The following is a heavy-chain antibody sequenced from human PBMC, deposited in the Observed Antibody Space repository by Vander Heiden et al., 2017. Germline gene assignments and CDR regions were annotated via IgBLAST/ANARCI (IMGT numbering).Heavy chain of an antibody. J-gene: IGHJ4*02. CDR2: IIPIFGTA. V-gene: IGHV1-69*06. Sequence: QVQLVQSGAEVKKHGSSVKVSCKASGGTFSSYAISGVRQAPGQGLEWMGGIIPIFGTANYAQKFQGRVTITADKSTSTAYMELSSLRSEDTAVYYCARAGYYDYVWGSYRYGEFDYWGQGTLVTVSS. D-gene: IGHD3-16*02. CDR3: ARAGYYDYVWGSYRYGEFDY. CDR1: GGTFSSYA.